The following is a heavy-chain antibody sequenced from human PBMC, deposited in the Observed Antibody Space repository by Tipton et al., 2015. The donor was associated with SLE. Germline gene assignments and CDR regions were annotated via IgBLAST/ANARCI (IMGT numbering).Heavy chain of an antibody. J-gene: IGHJ3*02. CDR1: GGSISSSSYY. CDR2: IYHSGST. V-gene: IGHV4-39*07. CDR3: ARGRFPAAGTAFDI. D-gene: IGHD6-13*01. Sequence: TLSLTCTVSGGSISSSSYYWGWIRQPPGKGLEWIGSIYHSGSTYYNPSLKSRVTISVDTSKNQFSLKLSSVTAADTAVYYCARGRFPAAGTAFDIWGQGTMVTVSS.